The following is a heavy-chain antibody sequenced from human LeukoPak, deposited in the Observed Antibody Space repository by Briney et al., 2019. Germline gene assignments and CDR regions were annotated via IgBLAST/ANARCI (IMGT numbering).Heavy chain of an antibody. D-gene: IGHD1-26*01. CDR2: ISSSSSYI. J-gene: IGHJ4*02. Sequence: GGSLRLSCAASEFTFTSYTMNWVRQAPGKGLEWVSSISSSSSYIYYADSVKGRFTISRDNAKNSLYLQMNSLRAEDTAVYYCARAFRSYGDFDYWGQGTLVTVSS. CDR1: EFTFTSYT. V-gene: IGHV3-21*01. CDR3: ARAFRSYGDFDY.